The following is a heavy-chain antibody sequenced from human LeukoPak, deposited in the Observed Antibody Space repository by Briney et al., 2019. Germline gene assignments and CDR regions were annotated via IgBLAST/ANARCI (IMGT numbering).Heavy chain of an antibody. CDR3: ARDSSSWYAYYYGMDV. CDR2: IYHSGST. J-gene: IGHJ6*04. CDR1: GYSISSGYY. V-gene: IGHV4-38-2*02. D-gene: IGHD6-13*01. Sequence: SETLSLTCALSGYSISSGYYWGWIRQPPGKGLEWIGCIYHSGSTYYNPSLKSRVTISVDTSKNQFSLKLSSVTAADTAVYYCARDSSSWYAYYYGMDVWGKGTTVTVSS.